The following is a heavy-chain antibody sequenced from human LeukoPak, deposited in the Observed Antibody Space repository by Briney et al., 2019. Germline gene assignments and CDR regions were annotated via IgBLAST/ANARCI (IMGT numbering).Heavy chain of an antibody. CDR2: TRYDGNNK. CDR1: GFTFRSYG. Sequence: GGSLRLSCAASGFTFRSYGMHWVRQAPGKGLEWVAFTRYDGNNKYYADSVKGRFTISRDNSRNTVYLQMNSLRAEDTAVYYCAKDPTHFRVWDDYDNTRLNYWGQGTLVTVSS. V-gene: IGHV3-30*02. J-gene: IGHJ4*02. CDR3: AKDPTHFRVWDDYDNTRLNY. D-gene: IGHD3-22*01.